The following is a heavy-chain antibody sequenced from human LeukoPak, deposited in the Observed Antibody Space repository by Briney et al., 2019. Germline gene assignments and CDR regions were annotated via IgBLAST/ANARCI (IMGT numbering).Heavy chain of an antibody. CDR1: GYTFTSYD. CDR2: MNPNSGNT. CDR3: ATDYYDSRGFDY. D-gene: IGHD3-22*01. Sequence: ASVNVSCTASGYTFTSYDINWVRQATGQGLEWMGWMNPNSGNTGYAQKFQGRVTMTRNTSISTAYMELSSLRSEDTAVYYCATDYYDSRGFDYWGQGTLVTVSS. J-gene: IGHJ4*02. V-gene: IGHV1-8*01.